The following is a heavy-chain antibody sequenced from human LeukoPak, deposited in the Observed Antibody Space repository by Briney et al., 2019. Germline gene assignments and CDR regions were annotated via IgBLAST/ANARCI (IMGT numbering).Heavy chain of an antibody. D-gene: IGHD1-26*01. Sequence: ASVKVSCKASGYTFTSYDINWVRQAPGQGLEWVGWISAYDGNTNYAQKFQGRVTMTTDTSTSTAHMELRSLRYDDTAVYYCARDGRFAAYEPDYWGQGTLVTVSS. J-gene: IGHJ4*02. V-gene: IGHV1-18*01. CDR2: ISAYDGNT. CDR3: ARDGRFAAYEPDY. CDR1: GYTFTSYD.